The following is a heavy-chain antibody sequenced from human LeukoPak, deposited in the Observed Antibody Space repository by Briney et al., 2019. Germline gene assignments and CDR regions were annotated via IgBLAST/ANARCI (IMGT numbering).Heavy chain of an antibody. J-gene: IGHJ6*02. V-gene: IGHV4-59*01. D-gene: IGHD1-1*01. CDR3: ARDRRPSEYIGLDV. CDR2: IYYSGTT. Sequence: SETLSLTCTVSGGSISSYYWSWIRQPPGKGLEWIGYIYYSGTTNYNPSLKSRVTISVDTSKNQVSLSLNSLTAADTAVYYCARDRRPSEYIGLDVWGQGTTVTVSS. CDR1: GGSISSYY.